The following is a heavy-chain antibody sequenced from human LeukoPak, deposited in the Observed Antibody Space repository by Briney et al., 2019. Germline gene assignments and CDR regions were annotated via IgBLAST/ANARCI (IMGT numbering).Heavy chain of an antibody. CDR3: ARDFYDSSGYSFDY. Sequence: GGSLRLSCAASGFTFSGYTMSWVRQAPGKGLEWVSAVSAGGDKTYYADSVKGRFTISRDNSKGKLYLQMNSLRAEDTAIYYCARDFYDSSGYSFDYWGQGTLVTASS. J-gene: IGHJ4*02. D-gene: IGHD3-22*01. V-gene: IGHV3-23*01. CDR2: VSAGGDKT. CDR1: GFTFSGYT.